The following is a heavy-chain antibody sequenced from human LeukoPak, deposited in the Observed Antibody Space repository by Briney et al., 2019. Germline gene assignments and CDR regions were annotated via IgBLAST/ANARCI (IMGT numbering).Heavy chain of an antibody. V-gene: IGHV4-34*01. D-gene: IGHD3-10*01. J-gene: IGHJ4*02. CDR3: ARGDGSGSYYFDY. Sequence: SETLSLTCAVYGGSFSGYYWSWIRQPPGKGLEWIGEINHSGSTNSNPSLKSRVTISVDTSKNQFSLKLSSVTAADTAVYYCARGDGSGSYYFDYWGQGTLVTVSS. CDR2: INHSGST. CDR1: GGSFSGYY.